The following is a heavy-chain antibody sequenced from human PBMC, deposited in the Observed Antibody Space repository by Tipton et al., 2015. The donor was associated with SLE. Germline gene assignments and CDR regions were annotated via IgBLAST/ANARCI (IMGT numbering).Heavy chain of an antibody. CDR3: AKGTDYMAIFDAFDI. J-gene: IGHJ3*02. V-gene: IGHV3-11*05. Sequence: SLRLSCAASGFTFSDYYMIWIRQAPGRGLEWVSYISSGSSYTNYADSVKGRFTISRDNSKNTLYLQMNSLRAEDTAVYYCAKGTDYMAIFDAFDIWGQGTMVTVSS. CDR2: ISSGSSYT. CDR1: GFTFSDYY. D-gene: IGHD3-3*01.